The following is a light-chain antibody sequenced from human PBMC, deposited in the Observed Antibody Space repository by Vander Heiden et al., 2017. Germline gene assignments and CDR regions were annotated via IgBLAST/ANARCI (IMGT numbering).Light chain of an antibody. CDR1: KLGNKY. Sequence: SYELTQPPSVSVSPGQTASITCPGDKLGNKYACWYQHKPGQSPVLVIYQDNKRPSGIPVRFSGSNSGNTATLTISGTQAMDEADYYCQAWDSSTGVFGGGTKLTVL. CDR2: QDN. V-gene: IGLV3-1*01. J-gene: IGLJ2*01. CDR3: QAWDSSTGV.